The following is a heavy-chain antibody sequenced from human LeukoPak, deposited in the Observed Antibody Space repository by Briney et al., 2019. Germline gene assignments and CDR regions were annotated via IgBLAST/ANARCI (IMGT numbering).Heavy chain of an antibody. Sequence: GGSLRLSCAASGFTFSTYWKSWVRQAPGKGLEWVANIKQDGSEKYYVDSVKGRFTISRDNAKSSLYLQMNSLRAEDTAIYYCARVSSGWFPLFHYWGQGTLVTVSS. V-gene: IGHV3-7*03. CDR2: IKQDGSEK. CDR1: GFTFSTYW. CDR3: ARVSSGWFPLFHY. J-gene: IGHJ4*02. D-gene: IGHD6-19*01.